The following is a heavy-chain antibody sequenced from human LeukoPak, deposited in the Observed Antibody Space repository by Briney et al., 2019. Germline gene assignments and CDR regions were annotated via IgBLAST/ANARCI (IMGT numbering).Heavy chain of an antibody. V-gene: IGHV3-66*01. J-gene: IGHJ4*02. CDR3: AGGLGYARTY. Sequence: QPGGSLRLSCAASGFTFSSDGMSWVRQAPGKGLGWVSVTYSGGSTDYADSVKGRFTISRDNSKNTLYLQMNTLRVEDTAVYYCAGGLGYARTYWGQGTLVTVSS. CDR2: TYSGGST. CDR1: GFTFSSDG. D-gene: IGHD2-2*01.